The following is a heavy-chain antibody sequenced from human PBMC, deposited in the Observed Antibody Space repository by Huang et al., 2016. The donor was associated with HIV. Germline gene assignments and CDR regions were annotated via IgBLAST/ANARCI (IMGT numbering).Heavy chain of an antibody. J-gene: IGHJ5*02. CDR2: ISYDGRSD. CDR3: AKESRWFSDFDQ. Sequence: QVQLVESGGGVVQPGTSLRLSCAASGFIFSNFGMHWVRQARGKGLVGVAVISYDGRSDRYSDSVKGRFTISRDNDKNTLSLEMNRLRHDDTAVYYCAKESRWFSDFDQWGQGTLVTVSS. V-gene: IGHV3-30*18. CDR1: GFIFSNFG. D-gene: IGHD2-15*01.